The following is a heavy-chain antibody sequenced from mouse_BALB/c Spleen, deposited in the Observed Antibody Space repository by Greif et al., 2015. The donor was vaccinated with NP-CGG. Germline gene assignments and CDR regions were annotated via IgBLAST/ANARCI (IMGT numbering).Heavy chain of an antibody. CDR2: IDPSDSYT. D-gene: IGHD1-2*01. CDR1: GYTFTSYW. J-gene: IGHJ3*01. V-gene: IGHV1-69*02. CDR3: ASVTTATFAY. Sequence: QVQLQQPGAELVKPGASVKLSCKASGYTFTSYWMHWVKQRPGQGLEWIGEIDPSDSYTNYNQKFKGKATLTVDKSSSTAYMQLSSLTSEDSAVYYCASVTTATFAYWGQGTLVTVS.